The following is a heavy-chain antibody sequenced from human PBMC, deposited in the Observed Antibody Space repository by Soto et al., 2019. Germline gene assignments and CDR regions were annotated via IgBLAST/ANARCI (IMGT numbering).Heavy chain of an antibody. CDR2: LYYGRSA. CDR3: ALRIMAVVPEY. Sequence: QVQLQESGPGLVKPSETLSVTCAVSGDSISSYYCMWIRQPPGKGLESIGYLYYGRSANYNPSLKSRVTLSVDTSTNQCSLTLSSMTAADTAVYYCALRIMAVVPEYWGQGTLVTVST. D-gene: IGHD3-22*01. J-gene: IGHJ4*02. V-gene: IGHV4-59*01. CDR1: GDSISSYY.